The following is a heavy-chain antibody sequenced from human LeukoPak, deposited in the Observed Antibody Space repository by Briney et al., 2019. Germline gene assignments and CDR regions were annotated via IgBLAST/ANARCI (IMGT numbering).Heavy chain of an antibody. CDR1: GYTFTSYY. J-gene: IGHJ4*02. D-gene: IGHD3-10*01. CDR2: INPSGGST. Sequence: ASVKVSCKASGYTFTSYYMHWVRQAPGQGLEWMGIINPSGGSTSYAQKFQGRVTMTRDTSTSTVYMELSSLRSEDTAVYYCARDAGFGELRGYYFDYWGQGTLVTVSS. V-gene: IGHV1-46*01. CDR3: ARDAGFGELRGYYFDY.